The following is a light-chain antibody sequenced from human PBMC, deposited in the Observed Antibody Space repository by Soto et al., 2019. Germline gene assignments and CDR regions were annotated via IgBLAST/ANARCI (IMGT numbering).Light chain of an antibody. Sequence: QSALTQPASVSGSPGQSVTISCTGTNSDVGAYNFVSWYQQHPGKAPKVMIYEVSNRPSGISNRFSASKSGNTACLTISGLQDEDEADYYCSSYTSSSTHVIFGGGTKLTVL. CDR2: EVS. V-gene: IGLV2-14*01. J-gene: IGLJ2*01. CDR1: NSDVGAYNF. CDR3: SSYTSSSTHVI.